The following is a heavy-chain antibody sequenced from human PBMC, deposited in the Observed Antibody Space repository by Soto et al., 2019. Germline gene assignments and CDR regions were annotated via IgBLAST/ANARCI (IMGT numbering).Heavy chain of an antibody. D-gene: IGHD3-10*01. V-gene: IGHV1-2*02. CDR2: LNPYSGGA. Sequence: RASVKVSCTASGYTFTGYVMHWVLQAPVQGLEWMGWLNPYSGGADYAQSFQGRVTMTRDTSISTVYMELSRLRFDDTAVYYCARVIRGAYYNSPLDTWGQGTVVTVSS. CDR1: GYTFTGYV. CDR3: ARVIRGAYYNSPLDT. J-gene: IGHJ5*02.